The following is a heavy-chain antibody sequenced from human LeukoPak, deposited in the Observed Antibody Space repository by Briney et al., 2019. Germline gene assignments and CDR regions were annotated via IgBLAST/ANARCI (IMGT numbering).Heavy chain of an antibody. V-gene: IGHV3-7*01. CDR3: AREGNGLGAFDM. CDR2: IKEDGSHK. D-gene: IGHD6-25*01. CDR1: GFTFNSYW. J-gene: IGHJ3*02. Sequence: GGSLRLSCAASGFTFNSYWMHWVRQAPGKGPEWVANIKEDGSHKYYVDSVRGRFTISRDNAKNSLYLQMNSLGAEDTAVYYCAREGNGLGAFDMWGQGAMVTVSS.